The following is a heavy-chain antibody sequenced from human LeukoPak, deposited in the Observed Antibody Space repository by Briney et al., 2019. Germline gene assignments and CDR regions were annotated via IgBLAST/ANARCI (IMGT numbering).Heavy chain of an antibody. D-gene: IGHD6-13*01. V-gene: IGHV4-28*01. J-gene: IGHJ5*02. CDR3: ARKATAASAGGWFDP. CDR2: IHYNGNT. Sequence: PSETLSLTRAVSGYSITSTNWWGWVWQPPGKGLEWIGYIHYNGNTYYNPSLKSRVTMSVDTSKNQFSLKLSSVTAVDTAVYYCARKATAASAGGWFDPWGQGTLVTVSS. CDR1: GYSITSTNW.